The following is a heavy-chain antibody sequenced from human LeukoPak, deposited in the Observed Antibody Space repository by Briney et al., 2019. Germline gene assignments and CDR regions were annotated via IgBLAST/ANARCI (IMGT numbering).Heavy chain of an antibody. CDR3: ARGATIDY. Sequence: GGSLRLSCTASGFTFSDFHMSWVRQAPGKGLEWVAVIWYDGSNKYYADSVKGRFTISRDNSKNTLYLQMNSLRAEDTAVYYCARGATIDYWGQGTLVTVSS. CDR2: IWYDGSNK. V-gene: IGHV3-33*08. CDR1: GFTFSDFH. J-gene: IGHJ4*02. D-gene: IGHD1-26*01.